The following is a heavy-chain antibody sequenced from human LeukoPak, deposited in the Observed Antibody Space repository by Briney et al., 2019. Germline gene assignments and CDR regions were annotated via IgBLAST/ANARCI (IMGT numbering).Heavy chain of an antibody. CDR2: ISGSGGST. J-gene: IGHJ4*02. CDR3: AKDFRRGGPFDY. CDR1: GFTFNTYA. V-gene: IGHV3-23*01. D-gene: IGHD3-16*01. Sequence: GGSLRLSCAASGFTFNTYAMSWVRQAPGKGLEWVSSISGSGGSTYFADSVKGRFTISRDNSKNTLYLQMNSLRAEDTAVYYCAKDFRRGGPFDYWGQGTLVTVSS.